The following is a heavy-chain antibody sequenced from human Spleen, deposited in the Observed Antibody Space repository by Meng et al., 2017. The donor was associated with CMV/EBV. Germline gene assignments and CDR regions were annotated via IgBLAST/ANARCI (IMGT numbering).Heavy chain of an antibody. D-gene: IGHD2-2*01. Sequence: SETLSLTCTVFGGSISSGRYNWGWIRQPPGKGLDWIATIYYTGSTYYKPSLKSRVAISVDTSKNQFSLKLSSVTAADTAMYYCARVPTVPAALSDAFDIWGQGTMVTVSS. V-gene: IGHV4-39*07. J-gene: IGHJ3*02. CDR1: GGSISSGRYN. CDR3: ARVPTVPAALSDAFDI. CDR2: IYYTGST.